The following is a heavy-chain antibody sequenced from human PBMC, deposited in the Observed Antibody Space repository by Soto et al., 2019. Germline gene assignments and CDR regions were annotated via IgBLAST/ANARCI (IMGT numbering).Heavy chain of an antibody. Sequence: QVQLVQSGAEVKKPGSSVKVSCKASGGTFSSYTISWERQAPGQGLEWMGRIIPILGIANYAQKFQGRVTITADKSTSTAYMELSSLRSEDTAVYYCAREDGDSRPFDIWGQGTMVTVSS. J-gene: IGHJ3*02. D-gene: IGHD4-17*01. CDR1: GGTFSSYT. CDR3: AREDGDSRPFDI. V-gene: IGHV1-69*08. CDR2: IIPILGIA.